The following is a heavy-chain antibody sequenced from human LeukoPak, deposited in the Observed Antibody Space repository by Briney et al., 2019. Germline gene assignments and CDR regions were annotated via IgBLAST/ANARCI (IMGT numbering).Heavy chain of an antibody. CDR2: INHSGST. V-gene: IGHV4-34*01. CDR1: GGSFSGYY. Sequence: SETLSLTCAVYGGSFSGYYWSWIRQPPGKGLEWIGEINHSGSTNYNPSLKSRVTISVDTSKNQFSLKLSSVTAADTAVYYCARRYSSGWYDYWGQGTLVTVSS. D-gene: IGHD6-19*01. CDR3: ARRYSSGWYDY. J-gene: IGHJ4*02.